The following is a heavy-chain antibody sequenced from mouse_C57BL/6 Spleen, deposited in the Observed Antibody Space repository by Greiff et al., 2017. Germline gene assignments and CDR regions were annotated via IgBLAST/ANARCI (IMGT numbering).Heavy chain of an antibody. D-gene: IGHD2-2*01. J-gene: IGHJ4*01. CDR1: GYTFTEYT. CDR3: ARHEGYGYDVGYAMDY. CDR2: FYPGSGSI. V-gene: IGHV1-62-2*01. Sequence: QVQLQQSGAELVKPGASVKLSCKASGYTFTEYTIHWVKQRSGQGLEWIGWFYPGSGSIKYNEKFKDKATLTADKSSSTVYMGLSRLTSEDSAVYFCARHEGYGYDVGYAMDYWGQGTSVTVSS.